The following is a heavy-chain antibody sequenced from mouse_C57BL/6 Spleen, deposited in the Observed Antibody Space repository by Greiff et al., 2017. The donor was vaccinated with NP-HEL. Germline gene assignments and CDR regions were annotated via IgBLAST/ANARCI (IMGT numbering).Heavy chain of an antibody. Sequence: QVQLQQSGPELVKPGASVKISCKASGYAFSSSWMNWVKQRPGKGLEWIGRIYPGDGDTNYNGKFTGKATLTADKSSSTAYMQLSSLTSEDSAVYFCARDGAMDYWGQGTSVTVSS. CDR2: IYPGDGDT. CDR1: GYAFSSSW. J-gene: IGHJ4*01. CDR3: ARDGAMDY. V-gene: IGHV1-82*01.